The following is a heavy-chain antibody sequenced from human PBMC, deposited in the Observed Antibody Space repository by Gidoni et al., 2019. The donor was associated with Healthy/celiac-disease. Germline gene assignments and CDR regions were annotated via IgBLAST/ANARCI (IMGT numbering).Heavy chain of an antibody. CDR2: IYHSGST. J-gene: IGHJ4*02. CDR1: GYSISTGYY. CDR3: ASDRGYDSSGQPPY. D-gene: IGHD3-22*01. Sequence: QVQLQESGPGLVKPSETLSLTCTVSGYSISTGYYWGWLRQPPGKGLEWIGSIYHSGSTYYNPSLKSRVTISVDTSKNQFSLKLSSVTAADTDVYYCASDRGYDSSGQPPYWGQGTLVTVSS. V-gene: IGHV4-38-2*02.